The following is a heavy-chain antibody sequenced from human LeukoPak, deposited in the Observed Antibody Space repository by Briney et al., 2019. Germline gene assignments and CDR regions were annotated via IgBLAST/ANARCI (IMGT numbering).Heavy chain of an antibody. V-gene: IGHV1-2*02. CDR3: ARAGPPSRDYYYYMDV. Sequence: ASVKVSCKASGYTFTGYYMHWARQAPGQGLEWMGWINPNSGGTNYAQKFQGRVTITADESTGTVYMELNTLRSEDTAVYYCARAGPPSRDYYYYMDVWGTGTMVTVAS. J-gene: IGHJ6*03. CDR1: GYTFTGYY. CDR2: INPNSGGT.